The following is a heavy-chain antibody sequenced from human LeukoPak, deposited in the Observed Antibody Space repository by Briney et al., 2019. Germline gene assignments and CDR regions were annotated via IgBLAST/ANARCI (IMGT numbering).Heavy chain of an antibody. D-gene: IGHD1-26*01. J-gene: IGHJ3*02. CDR1: GYTFTVYY. CDR2: INPNSGGT. V-gene: IGHV1-2*06. Sequence: ASVKVSCKVSGYTFTVYYMHWVRQAPGQGLEWMGRINPNSGGTNYAQKFQGRVTMTRDTSISTAYMELSRLRSDDTAVYYCARVGWPLEYAFDIWGQGTMVTVSS. CDR3: ARVGWPLEYAFDI.